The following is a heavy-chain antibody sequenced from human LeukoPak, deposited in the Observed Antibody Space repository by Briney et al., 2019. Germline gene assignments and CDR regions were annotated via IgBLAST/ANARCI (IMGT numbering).Heavy chain of an antibody. V-gene: IGHV4-34*01. CDR1: GGSFSGYY. Sequence: SETLSLTCAVYGGSFSGYYWSWIRQPPGKGLEWIGEINHSGSTNYNPSLKSRVTISVDTSKNQFSLKLSSVTAADTAVYYCARGPLLYYYGSGSAYMDVWGKGTAVTISS. J-gene: IGHJ6*03. CDR3: ARGPLLYYYGSGSAYMDV. CDR2: INHSGST. D-gene: IGHD3-10*01.